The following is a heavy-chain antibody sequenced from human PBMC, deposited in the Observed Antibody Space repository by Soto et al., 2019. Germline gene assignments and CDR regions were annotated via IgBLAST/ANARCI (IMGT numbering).Heavy chain of an antibody. D-gene: IGHD2-15*01. J-gene: IGHJ4*02. CDR1: AFTFSDYG. CDR2: ISYDGSDR. Sequence: GGALRLSCEGPAFTFSDYGFHWVRQAPGKGLEWVAMISYDGSDRYYRDSVQGRFTISRDDSKNTVFLQMNSLRTEDTAMYYCARSTYCNGGSCYPQYWGPGTLVTVSS. CDR3: ARSTYCNGGSCYPQY. V-gene: IGHV3-30*03.